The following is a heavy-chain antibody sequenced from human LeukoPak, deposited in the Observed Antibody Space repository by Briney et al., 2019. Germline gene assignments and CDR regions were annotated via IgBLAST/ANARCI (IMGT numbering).Heavy chain of an antibody. CDR1: GFTFSSYA. CDR3: AKGRGCANGVCYVFDP. Sequence: GGSLRLSCAASGFTFSSYAMSWVRQAPGKGLEWVSAISGSGGSTYYADSVKGRFTISRDNSKNTLYLQMNSLRVEDTAVYYCAKGRGCANGVCYVFDPWGQGTLVTVSS. J-gene: IGHJ5*02. V-gene: IGHV3-23*01. CDR2: ISGSGGST. D-gene: IGHD2-8*01.